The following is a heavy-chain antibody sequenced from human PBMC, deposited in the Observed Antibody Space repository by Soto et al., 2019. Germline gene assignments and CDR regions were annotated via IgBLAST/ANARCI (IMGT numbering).Heavy chain of an antibody. CDR1: GYTFSSYG. CDR3: ARDRPPVVVNTATLKLSNYYGMDA. CDR2: ISAHTGNT. Sequence: QVQLVQSGAEVKKPGASVKVSCKASGYTFSSYGISWVRQAPGQGLEWMGWISAHTGNTNYAQKRQGGVPMTTDTSATTAYIELRRLTSEDTAVYYCARDRPPVVVNTATLKLSNYYGMDAWGQGTAVTVSS. D-gene: IGHD3-22*01. J-gene: IGHJ6*02. V-gene: IGHV1-18*01.